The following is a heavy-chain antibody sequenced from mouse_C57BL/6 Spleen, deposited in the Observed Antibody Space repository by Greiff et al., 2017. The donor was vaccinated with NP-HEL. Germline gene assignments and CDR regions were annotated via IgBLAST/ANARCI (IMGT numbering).Heavy chain of an antibody. Sequence: EVKVVESGGGLVKPGGSLKLSCAASGFTFSDYGMHWVRQAPEKGLEWVAYISSGSSTIYYADTVKGRFTISRDNAKNTLFLQMTSLRSEDTAMYYCATYGNSHYWGQGTTLTVSS. D-gene: IGHD2-1*01. J-gene: IGHJ2*01. V-gene: IGHV5-17*01. CDR1: GFTFSDYG. CDR3: ATYGNSHY. CDR2: ISSGSSTI.